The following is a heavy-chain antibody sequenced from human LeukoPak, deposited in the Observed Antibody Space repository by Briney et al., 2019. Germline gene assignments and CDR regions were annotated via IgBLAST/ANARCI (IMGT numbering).Heavy chain of an antibody. CDR3: AREPQGDSSGYDAFDI. CDR1: GFIVSDID. Sequence: GGSLRLSCAASGFIVSDIDLSWVRQAPGKGLEWVSVIYSGGSTYYADSVKGRFTLSRDNSKNTLFLQMNSLRAEDTAVYYCAREPQGDSSGYDAFDIWGQGTMVTVSS. V-gene: IGHV3-66*01. CDR2: IYSGGST. D-gene: IGHD3-22*01. J-gene: IGHJ3*02.